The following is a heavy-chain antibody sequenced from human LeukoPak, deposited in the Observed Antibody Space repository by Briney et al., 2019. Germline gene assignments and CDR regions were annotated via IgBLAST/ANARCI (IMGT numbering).Heavy chain of an antibody. CDR2: IIPILGIA. CDR3: AILLSAQLWFVFDY. D-gene: IGHD5-18*01. Sequence: ASVKVSCKASGGTFSSYTISWVRQAPGQGLEWMGRIIPILGIANYAQKFQGRVTITADKSTSTAYMELSSLRSEDTAVYYCAILLSAQLWFVFDYWGQGTLVTVSS. J-gene: IGHJ4*02. V-gene: IGHV1-69*02. CDR1: GGTFSSYT.